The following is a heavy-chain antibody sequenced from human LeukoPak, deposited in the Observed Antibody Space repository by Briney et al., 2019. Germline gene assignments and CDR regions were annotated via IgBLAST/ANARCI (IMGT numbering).Heavy chain of an antibody. Sequence: SETLSLTCAVYGGSFSGYYWSWIRQPPGKGLEWIGEINHSGSTNYNPSLKSRVTISVDTSKNQFSLKLSSVTAADTAVYYCARAPYGSGSHRYFDLWGRGTLVTVSS. CDR2: INHSGST. CDR1: GGSFSGYY. CDR3: ARAPYGSGSHRYFDL. V-gene: IGHV4-34*01. J-gene: IGHJ2*01. D-gene: IGHD3-10*01.